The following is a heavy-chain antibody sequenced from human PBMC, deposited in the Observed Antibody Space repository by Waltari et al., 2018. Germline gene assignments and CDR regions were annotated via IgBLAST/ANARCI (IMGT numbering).Heavy chain of an antibody. V-gene: IGHV3-64*07. J-gene: IGHJ4*02. CDR1: GFTFSSYA. D-gene: IGHD5-18*01. CDR3: ARVGYSYGYDY. CDR2: ISSNGVST. Sequence: EVQLVESGGGLVQPGGSLRLSCAASGFTFSSYAMHWVRQAPGKGLEYVSAISSNGVSTYYADSVKGRFTISRDNSKNTRYLQMGSLRAEDMAVYYCARVGYSYGYDYWGQGTLVTVSS.